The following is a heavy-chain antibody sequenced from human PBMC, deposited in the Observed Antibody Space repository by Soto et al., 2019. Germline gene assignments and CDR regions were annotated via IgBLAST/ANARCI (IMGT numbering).Heavy chain of an antibody. J-gene: IGHJ6*02. Sequence: ASVKVSCKASGYSFTDYHIHWVRQAPGQGLEWLGRINPKSGGTSTAQKFQGWVTMTMDTSISAASMELTRLTSDDTAIYYCARGDSTDCSNGVCSFFYNHDMDVWGQGTTVTVSS. CDR3: ARGDSTDCSNGVCSFFYNHDMDV. CDR2: INPKSGGT. D-gene: IGHD2-8*01. V-gene: IGHV1-2*04. CDR1: GYSFTDYH.